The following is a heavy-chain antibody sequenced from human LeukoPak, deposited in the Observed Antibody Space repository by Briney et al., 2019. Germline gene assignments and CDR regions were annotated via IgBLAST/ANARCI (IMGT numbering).Heavy chain of an antibody. D-gene: IGHD4-11*01. V-gene: IGHV3-23*01. J-gene: IGHJ4*02. CDR2: TSSGGELT. Sequence: GGSLRLSCAASGFTFSSYGMNWVRQAPGKGLEWVSSTSSGGELTFYADSVKGRFTISRDNSKNTLYLQMNSLKTEDTAVYYCTTISNVVVATTVTEFDYWGQGTLVTVSS. CDR1: GFTFSSYG. CDR3: TTISNVVVATTVTEFDY.